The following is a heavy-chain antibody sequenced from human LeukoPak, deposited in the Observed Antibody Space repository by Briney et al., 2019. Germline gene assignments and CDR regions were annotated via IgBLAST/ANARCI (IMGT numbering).Heavy chain of an antibody. D-gene: IGHD3-9*01. V-gene: IGHV1-2*02. CDR3: ARDRADILTGHTYSWFDP. Sequence: ASVKVSFKASGYTFSDYYMQWIRQAPGQGLEWMGWINPNSGGTNYAQKFQGRVTMTRDTSISTAYMELSRLTSDDTAMYYCARDRADILTGHTYSWFDPWGQGTLVTVSS. CDR2: INPNSGGT. J-gene: IGHJ5*02. CDR1: GYTFSDYY.